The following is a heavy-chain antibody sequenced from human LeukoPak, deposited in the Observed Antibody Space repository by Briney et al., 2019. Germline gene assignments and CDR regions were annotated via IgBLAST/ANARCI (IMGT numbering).Heavy chain of an antibody. CDR3: ARYASPSSGAFDI. CDR2: INHSVST. CDR1: CGSFSSYY. V-gene: IGHV4-34*01. Sequence: PSETLSLTCAASCGSFSSYYWSWFRQPPCNGLELFGEINHSVSTNYNPSLKSRVTISVDPFKNQFSLKLSSVTAADTAVYYCARYASPSSGAFDIWGQGTMVTVSS. J-gene: IGHJ3*02. D-gene: IGHD3-10*01.